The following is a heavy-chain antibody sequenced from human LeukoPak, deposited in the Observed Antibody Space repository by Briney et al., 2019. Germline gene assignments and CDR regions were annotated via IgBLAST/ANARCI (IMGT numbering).Heavy chain of an antibody. Sequence: GGSLRLSRAASGFTFSDYSMNWVRQAPGKGLEWISYIGIDSGNTNYADSVKGRFTISGDKAKNSLYLQMNSLRVEDTAVYYCARDYKYAFDNWGQGTLVTVSS. CDR3: ARDYKYAFDN. J-gene: IGHJ4*02. CDR1: GFTFSDYS. CDR2: IGIDSGNT. D-gene: IGHD5-24*01. V-gene: IGHV3-48*01.